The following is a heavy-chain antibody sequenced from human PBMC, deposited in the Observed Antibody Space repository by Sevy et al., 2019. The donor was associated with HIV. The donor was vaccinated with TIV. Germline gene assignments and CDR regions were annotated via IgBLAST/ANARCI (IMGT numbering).Heavy chain of an antibody. Sequence: LSLTCAASGFTFSSYSMNWVRQAPGKGLEWISYISSSSSTIYYADSVKGRFTISRDNAKNSLYLQMNSLRDEDTAVYYCARDWGYDLPLPYYFDYWGQGTLVTVSS. D-gene: IGHD5-12*01. CDR2: ISSSSSTI. CDR3: ARDWGYDLPLPYYFDY. V-gene: IGHV3-48*02. J-gene: IGHJ4*02. CDR1: GFTFSSYS.